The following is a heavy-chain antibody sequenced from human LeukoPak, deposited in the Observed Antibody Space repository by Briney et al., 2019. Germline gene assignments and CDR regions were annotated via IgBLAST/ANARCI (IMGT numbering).Heavy chain of an antibody. J-gene: IGHJ4*02. CDR3: AKDMKYYYDSSGYYSGLIDY. V-gene: IGHV3-30*18. D-gene: IGHD3-22*01. Sequence: SGGSLRLSCAASGFTFSSYGMHRVRQAPGKGLEWVAVISYDGSNKYYADSVKGRFTISRDNSKNTLYLQMNSLRAEDTAVYYCAKDMKYYYDSSGYYSGLIDYWGQGTLVTVSS. CDR2: ISYDGSNK. CDR1: GFTFSSYG.